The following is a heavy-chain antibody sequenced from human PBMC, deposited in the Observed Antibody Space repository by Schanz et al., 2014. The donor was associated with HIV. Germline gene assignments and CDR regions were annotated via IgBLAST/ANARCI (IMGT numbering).Heavy chain of an antibody. D-gene: IGHD3-3*01. J-gene: IGHJ5*02. V-gene: IGHV4-34*01. CDR3: ARSRTGVVTDNNWFDP. CDR2: INHRKST. CDR1: GGSFTGYY. Sequence: QVKLQQWGAGLLKPSETLSLTCAVYGGSFTGYYWSWIRQSPGKGLEWLGQINHRKSTNYNPSLQSRVTISLDTSKNQFSLKLSSVTAADTAVYYCARSRTGVVTDNNWFDPWGQGTLVTVSS.